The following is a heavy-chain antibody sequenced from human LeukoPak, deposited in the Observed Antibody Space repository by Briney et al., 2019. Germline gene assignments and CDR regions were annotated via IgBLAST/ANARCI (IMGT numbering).Heavy chain of an antibody. CDR2: IYYSGST. Sequence: SETLSLTCTVSGGSISSGDYYWSWIRQPPGKGLEWIGYIYYSGSTYYNPSLKSRVTISVDTSKNQFSLKLSSVTAADTAVYYCAREAYGSGSYYVDHWGQGTLVTVSS. V-gene: IGHV4-30-4*01. CDR3: AREAYGSGSYYVDH. D-gene: IGHD3-10*01. J-gene: IGHJ4*02. CDR1: GGSISSGDYY.